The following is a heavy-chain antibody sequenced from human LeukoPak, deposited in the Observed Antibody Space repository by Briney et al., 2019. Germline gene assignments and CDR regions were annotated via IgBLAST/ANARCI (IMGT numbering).Heavy chain of an antibody. J-gene: IGHJ5*02. CDR2: IYYSGST. D-gene: IGHD3-9*01. Sequence: SETLSLTCTVSGGSISSGGYYWSWIRQHPGKGLEWIGYIYYSGSTYYNPSLKSRVTISVDTSKNQFSLKLSSVTAADTAAYYCARVKGMDDILTGFDPWGQGTLVTVSS. CDR1: GGSISSGGYY. V-gene: IGHV4-31*03. CDR3: ARVKGMDDILTGFDP.